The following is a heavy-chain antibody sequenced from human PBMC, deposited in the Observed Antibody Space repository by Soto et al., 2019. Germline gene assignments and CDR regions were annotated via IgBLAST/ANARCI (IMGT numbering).Heavy chain of an antibody. J-gene: IGHJ6*02. CDR1: GGSISGNY. D-gene: IGHD2-21*02. CDR3: ARDLWGYCGTDCYPLDV. V-gene: IGHV4-59*01. CDR2: MYNTGST. Sequence: PSETLSLTCTVSGGSISGNYWSWIRQPPGKGLEWIGYMYNTGSTVYNPSIKSRVTISVDTSKNQFSLKLNSVTAADTAVYYCARDLWGYCGTDCYPLDVWGQGTTVTVSS.